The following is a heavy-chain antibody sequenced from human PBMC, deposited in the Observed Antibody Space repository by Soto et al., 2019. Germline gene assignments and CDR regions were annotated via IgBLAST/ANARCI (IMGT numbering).Heavy chain of an antibody. V-gene: IGHV1-18*01. J-gene: IGHJ6*01. D-gene: IGHD2-2*01. Sequence: ASVKVSCKASGYTFIIYGISWVRQAPGQGLEWMEWISAYNGNTKYAQKLQGRVTMTTDTSTTTANVELRSLRSDDTAVYYCARLLYQLLQGEEYYYYGMDVWGQGTTVTVSS. CDR3: ARLLYQLLQGEEYYYYGMDV. CDR1: GYTFIIYG. CDR2: ISAYNGNT.